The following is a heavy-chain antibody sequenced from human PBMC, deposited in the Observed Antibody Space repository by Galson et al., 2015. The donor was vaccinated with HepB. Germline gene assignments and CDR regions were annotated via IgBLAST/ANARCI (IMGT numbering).Heavy chain of an antibody. CDR3: ARVHYDSSGPDWYFDL. CDR2: IYYSGST. J-gene: IGHJ2*01. CDR1: GGSISSGGYY. Sequence: TLSLTCTVSGGSISSGGYYWSWIRQHPGKGLEWIGYIYYSGSTYYNPSLKSRVTISVDTSKNQFSLKLSSVTAADTAVYYCARVHYDSSGPDWYFDLWGRGTLVTVSS. V-gene: IGHV4-31*03. D-gene: IGHD3-22*01.